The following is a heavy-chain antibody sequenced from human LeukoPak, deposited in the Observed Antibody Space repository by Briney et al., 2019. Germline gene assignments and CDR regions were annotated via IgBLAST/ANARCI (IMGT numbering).Heavy chain of an antibody. V-gene: IGHV4-59*01. CDR1: GGSISSYY. J-gene: IGHJ3*02. CDR2: IYYSGST. CDR3: ARDTTMVVFDI. Sequence: SETLSLTCTVSGGSISSYYWSWIRQPPGKGLEWIGYIYYSGSTNYNPSLKSRVTISVDTSKNQFSLKLSSVTAADTAVYYCARDTTMVVFDIWGQGTMVTVSS. D-gene: IGHD5-18*01.